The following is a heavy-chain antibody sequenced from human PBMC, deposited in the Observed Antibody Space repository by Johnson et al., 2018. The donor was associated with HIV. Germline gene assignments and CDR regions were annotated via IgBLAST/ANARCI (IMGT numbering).Heavy chain of an antibody. CDR3: AKSNHHLPFDI. Sequence: DVQVVESGGGLIQRGASLRLSCAASGFSFGDYPMNWVRQAPGKGLEWISGLTGSGGRTYYADPMKGELTMSSDTSKKTLFLQMNNLRGEDTSVYYCAKSNHHLPFDIWGQGTMVTVSS. J-gene: IGHJ3*02. CDR2: LTGSGGRT. V-gene: IGHV3-23*04. CDR1: GFSFGDYP.